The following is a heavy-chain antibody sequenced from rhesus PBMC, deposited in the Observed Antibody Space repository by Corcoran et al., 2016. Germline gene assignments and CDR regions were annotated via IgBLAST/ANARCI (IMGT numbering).Heavy chain of an antibody. CDR3: AGRYRNGRFDV. V-gene: IGHV4-173*01. Sequence: QLQLQESGPGLVKPSETLSLTCAVSGGSIGRNFWTWIRQPPGWGLEWIGRISGIYGSTDYDPSLNRRVTISTTTSKNQFSLKRTSVTAADTAVYYCAGRYRNGRFDVWGPGVLVTVSS. D-gene: IGHD5-24*01. CDR2: ISGIYGST. J-gene: IGHJ5-1*01. CDR1: GGSIGRNF.